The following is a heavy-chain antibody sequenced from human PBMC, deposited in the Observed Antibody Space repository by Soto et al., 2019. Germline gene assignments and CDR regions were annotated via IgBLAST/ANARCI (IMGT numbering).Heavy chain of an antibody. CDR3: ARGSLRARMDV. V-gene: IGHV1-69*13. Sequence: SVNVSCKASGGTLRSYAMSWVGQAPGQGLEWMGGIIPIFGTGNYAQKFQGRVTITADESTSTAYMELSSLRTEDTAVYYCARGSLRARMDVWGQGTTVTVSS. CDR1: GGTLRSYA. J-gene: IGHJ6*02. CDR2: IIPIFGTG.